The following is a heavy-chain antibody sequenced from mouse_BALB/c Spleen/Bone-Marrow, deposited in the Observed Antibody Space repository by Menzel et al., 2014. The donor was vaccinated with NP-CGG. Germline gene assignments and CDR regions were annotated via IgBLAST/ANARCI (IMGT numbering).Heavy chain of an antibody. CDR1: GFNIKDYY. J-gene: IGHJ2*01. CDR3: TRWVYYGSSYFDY. D-gene: IGHD1-1*01. V-gene: IGHV14-1*02. Sequence: EVKVVESGAEFVRPGALVKLSCNASGFNIKDYYMHWVKQRPEQGLEWIGWIDPENGNTICDPKFPGKASITADTSSNTAYLQLSSLTSEDTAVYYCTRWVYYGSSYFDYWGQGTTLTVSS. CDR2: IDPENGNT.